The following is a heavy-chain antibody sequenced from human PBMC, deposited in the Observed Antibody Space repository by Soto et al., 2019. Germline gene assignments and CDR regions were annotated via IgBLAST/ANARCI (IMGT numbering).Heavy chain of an antibody. V-gene: IGHV1-69*08. CDR2: IIPTIGII. CDR1: GGTFSTYT. D-gene: IGHD4-4*01. Sequence: QVQLVQSGAEVKKPGSSVKVSCKASGGTFSTYTITWVRQAPGQGLEWMGRIIPTIGIINYAQKCQGRVTIRADKFTCTAYMELTGLRSDDTAVYYCAGDPDSHYNDSHASSYPWGQGTLVTVSS. J-gene: IGHJ5*02. CDR3: AGDPDSHYNDSHASSYP.